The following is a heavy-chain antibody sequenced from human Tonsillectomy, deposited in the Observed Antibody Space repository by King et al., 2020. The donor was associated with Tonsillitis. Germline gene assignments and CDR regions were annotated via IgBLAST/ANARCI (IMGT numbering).Heavy chain of an antibody. Sequence: VQLVESGGGLVQPGGSLRLSCAASGFTFSRYWMNWVRQAPGKGLEWVANIKEDGSEKIYVDSVRGRFTISRDNAKKSLYLQMNNLRPEATAVYYCTTSRVFDYWGQGTLVTVSS. CDR2: IKEDGSEK. J-gene: IGHJ4*02. CDR3: TTSRVFDY. CDR1: GFTFSRYW. V-gene: IGHV3-7*01.